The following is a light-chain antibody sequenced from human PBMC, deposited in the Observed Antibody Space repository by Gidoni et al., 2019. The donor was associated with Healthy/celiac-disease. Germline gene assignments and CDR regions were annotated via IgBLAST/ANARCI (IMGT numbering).Light chain of an antibody. Sequence: SYVLTQPPSVSVAPGQTARITWGGNNIGSKRLHWYQQKPGQAPVLVVYDDSDRPSGIPERFSGSNSGNTATLTISRVEAGDEADYYCQVWDSSSDLVVFGGGTKLTVL. V-gene: IGLV3-21*02. CDR3: QVWDSSSDLVV. CDR1: NIGSKR. CDR2: DDS. J-gene: IGLJ2*01.